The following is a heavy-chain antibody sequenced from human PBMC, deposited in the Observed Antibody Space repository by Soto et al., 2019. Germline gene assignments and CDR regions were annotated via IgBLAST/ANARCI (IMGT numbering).Heavy chain of an antibody. CDR3: VRQGIDYLHGLVDV. CDR1: SGPDRSHN. V-gene: IGHV4-59*08. Sequence: QVQLQQSGPRLVKPSETLSLTCTVCSGPDRSHNWGWIRQPPGRGLEWIGYVYYTGHTPYNPSLRSRVAISADTSTNDTSLTLSSVTAADTAVYYCVRQGIDYLHGLVDVWGQGTTVSVSS. J-gene: IGHJ6*02. CDR2: VYYTGHT. D-gene: IGHD4-17*01.